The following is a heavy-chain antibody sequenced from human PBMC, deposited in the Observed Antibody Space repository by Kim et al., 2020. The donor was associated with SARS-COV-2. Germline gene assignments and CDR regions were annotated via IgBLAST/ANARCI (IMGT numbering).Heavy chain of an antibody. V-gene: IGHV3-23*01. CDR2: ISGSGGST. CDR3: AKDRHWSNFAPWDYYGMDV. Sequence: GVSLRLSCAASGFTFSSYAMSWVRQAPGKGLEWVSAISGSGGSTYYADSVKGRFTISRDNSKNTLYLQMNSLRAEDTAVYYCAKDRHWSNFAPWDYYGMDVWGQGTTVTVSS. D-gene: IGHD1-20*01. CDR1: GFTFSSYA. J-gene: IGHJ6*02.